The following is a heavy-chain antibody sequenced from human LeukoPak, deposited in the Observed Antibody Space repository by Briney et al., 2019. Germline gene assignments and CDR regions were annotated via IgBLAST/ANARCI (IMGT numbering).Heavy chain of an antibody. D-gene: IGHD3-10*01. CDR3: AKSNGYGLVDI. CDR2: INHSGST. J-gene: IGHJ3*02. V-gene: IGHV4-34*01. Sequence: SETLSLTCAVYGGSFSGYYWSWIRQPPGKGLEWIGEINHSGSTNFNPSLKSRVTISVDTSRNQFSLKLNSVTAADTAVYYCAKSNGYGLVDIWGQGTMVTVSS. CDR1: GGSFSGYY.